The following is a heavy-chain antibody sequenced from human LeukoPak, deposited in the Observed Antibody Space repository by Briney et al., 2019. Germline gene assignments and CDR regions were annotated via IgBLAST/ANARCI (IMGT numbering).Heavy chain of an antibody. CDR3: ARVPPYSSGWYSYYYYMDV. J-gene: IGHJ6*03. CDR2: ISSSGSTI. CDR1: GFTFSDYY. Sequence: GGSLRPSCAASGFTFSDYYMSWIRQAPGKGLEWVSYISSSGSTIYYADSVKGRFTISRDNAKNSLYLQMNSLRAEDTAVYYCARVPPYSSGWYSYYYYMDVWGKGTTVTVSS. V-gene: IGHV3-11*01. D-gene: IGHD6-19*01.